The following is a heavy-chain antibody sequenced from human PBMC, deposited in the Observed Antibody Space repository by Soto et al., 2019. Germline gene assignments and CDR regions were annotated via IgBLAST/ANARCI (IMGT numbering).Heavy chain of an antibody. CDR1: GFTFSNYA. CDR3: AKNPFSATVVPGDY. CDR2: ISGSGTST. Sequence: GGSLRLSCAASGFTFSNYAMSWVRQAPGKGLEWVSAISGSGTSTYYADSVKGRFTLSRDNSKNTLYLQMNSLRAEDTAVYYCAKNPFSATVVPGDYWGQGTLVTVSS. J-gene: IGHJ4*02. V-gene: IGHV3-23*01. D-gene: IGHD2-15*01.